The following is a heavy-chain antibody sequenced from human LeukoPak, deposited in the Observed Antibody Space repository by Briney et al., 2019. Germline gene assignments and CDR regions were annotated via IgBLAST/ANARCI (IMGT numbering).Heavy chain of an antibody. CDR3: ARAGGVLARPRLCFDP. Sequence: PGGSLRLSCAASGFTFSSYSMNWVRQAPGKGLEWVSSISSSSSYIYYADSVKGQFTISRDNAKNSLYLQMNSLRAEDTAVYYCARAGGVLARPRLCFDPWGQGTLVTVSS. CDR1: GFTFSSYS. CDR2: ISSSSSYI. J-gene: IGHJ5*02. V-gene: IGHV3-21*01. D-gene: IGHD6-6*01.